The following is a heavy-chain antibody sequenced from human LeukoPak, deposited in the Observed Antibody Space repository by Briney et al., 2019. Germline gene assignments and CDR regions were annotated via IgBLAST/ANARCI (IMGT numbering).Heavy chain of an antibody. CDR1: GGSFSGYY. CDR3: ARTRDTVEMATISNYFDY. Sequence: LSLTCAVYGGSFSGYYMSWIRQAPGKGLEWVSYISSSGSTIYYADSVKGRFTISRDNAKNSLYLQMNSLRAEDTAVYYCARTRDTVEMATISNYFDYWGQGTLVTVSS. CDR2: ISSSGSTI. J-gene: IGHJ4*02. D-gene: IGHD5-24*01. V-gene: IGHV3-11*01.